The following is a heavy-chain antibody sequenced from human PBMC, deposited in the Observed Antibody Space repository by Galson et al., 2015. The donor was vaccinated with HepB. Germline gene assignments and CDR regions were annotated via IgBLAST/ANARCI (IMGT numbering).Heavy chain of an antibody. CDR3: ARDRSRYYDSSGPTWYFDY. Sequence: SVKVSCKASGYTFTSYAMHWVRQAPGQRLEWMGWINAGNGNTKYSQKFQGRVTITRDTSASTAYMELSSLRSEDTAVYYCARDRSRYYDSSGPTWYFDYRGQGTLVTVSS. D-gene: IGHD3-22*01. CDR2: INAGNGNT. J-gene: IGHJ4*02. CDR1: GYTFTSYA. V-gene: IGHV1-3*01.